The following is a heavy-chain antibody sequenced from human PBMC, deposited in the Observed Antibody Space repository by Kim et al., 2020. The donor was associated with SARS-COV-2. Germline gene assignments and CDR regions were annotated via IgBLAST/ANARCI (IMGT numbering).Heavy chain of an antibody. J-gene: IGHJ3*02. CDR1: GYTFTAYY. D-gene: IGHD3-22*01. V-gene: IGHV1-2*06. CDR3: VCGYFRPTPPGTFDT. CDR2: INPNSGGT. Sequence: ASVKVSCKASGYTFTAYYLHWVRQAPGQGLEWMGRINPNSGGTDYAQSFQGRVTMTRDTSISTAYVEPSSLMSDDTAVYYCVCGYFRPTPPGTFDTWGQGTMVTVSS.